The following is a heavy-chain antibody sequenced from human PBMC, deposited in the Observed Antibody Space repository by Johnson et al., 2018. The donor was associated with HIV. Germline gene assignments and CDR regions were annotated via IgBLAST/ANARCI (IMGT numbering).Heavy chain of an antibody. CDR1: GFKLYEYD. CDR3: ARGRYGRMTTVAAAAFDI. V-gene: IGHV3-20*04. J-gene: IGHJ3*02. Sequence: VQLVESGGDVVRPGGSLRISCVASGFKLYEYDVSWVRQVPGKGLAWVSGINWSGGGTAYADSVKGRFTVASDNAKNSPYLQMNSLRAEDTAVYYCARGRYGRMTTVAAAAFDIWDQGTMVTVSS. D-gene: IGHD4-23*01. CDR2: INWSGGGT.